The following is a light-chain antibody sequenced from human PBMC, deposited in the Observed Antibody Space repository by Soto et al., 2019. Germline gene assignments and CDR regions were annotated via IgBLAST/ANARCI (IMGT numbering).Light chain of an antibody. J-gene: IGKJ2*01. CDR1: QGMRKY. CDR3: QQYAHVPYT. CDR2: GAS. Sequence: DFQMTQSPSSLSASLGDIVTITCQASQGMRKYLNWYQQEPGKAPKLLIYGASNLEPGVPSRFSGGGSGTDFTFTISSLRPEDIATSYCQQYAHVPYTVGRGTKLEIK. V-gene: IGKV1-33*01.